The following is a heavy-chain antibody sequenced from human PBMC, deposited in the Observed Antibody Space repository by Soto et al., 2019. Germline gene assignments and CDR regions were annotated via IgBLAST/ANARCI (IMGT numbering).Heavy chain of an antibody. V-gene: IGHV3-30-3*01. CDR3: AREAYYDSSGYYSGFDP. J-gene: IGHJ5*02. D-gene: IGHD3-22*01. CDR1: GFTFSSYA. CDR2: ISYDGSNK. Sequence: PGGSLRLSCAASGFTFSSYAMHWVRQAPGKGLEWVAVISYDGSNKYYADSVKGRFTISRDNSKNTLYLQMNSLRAEDTAVYYCAREAYYDSSGYYSGFDPWGQGTLVTVSS.